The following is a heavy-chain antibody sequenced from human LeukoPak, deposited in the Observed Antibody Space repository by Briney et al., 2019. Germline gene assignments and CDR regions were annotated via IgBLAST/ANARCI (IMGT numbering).Heavy chain of an antibody. CDR1: EFSVKYNY. J-gene: IGHJ6*02. CDR3: ASQGYCSGGSCYGMDV. V-gene: IGHV3-53*01. D-gene: IGHD2-15*01. CDR2: LYSAGST. Sequence: GGSLRLSCAASEFSVKYNYMTWVRQAPGKGLEWVSLLYSAGSTNYADSVKGRFTISRDDSKNTVYLQMNSLRAEDTAVYYCASQGYCSGGSCYGMDVWGQGTTVTVSS.